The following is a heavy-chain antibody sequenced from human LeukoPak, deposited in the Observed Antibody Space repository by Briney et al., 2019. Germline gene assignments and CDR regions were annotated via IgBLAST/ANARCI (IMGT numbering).Heavy chain of an antibody. CDR2: IKSKTDGGTT. Sequence: PGGSLRLSCAASGFTFSNAWMSWVRQAPGKGLEWVGRIKSKTDGGTTDYAAPVKGRFTISRDDSKNTLYLQMNSLRAEDTAVYYCAKSQLIEGYYYYYGMDVWGQGTTVTVSS. CDR1: GFTFSNAW. CDR3: AKSQLIEGYYYYYGMDV. V-gene: IGHV3-15*01. D-gene: IGHD3-16*01. J-gene: IGHJ6*02.